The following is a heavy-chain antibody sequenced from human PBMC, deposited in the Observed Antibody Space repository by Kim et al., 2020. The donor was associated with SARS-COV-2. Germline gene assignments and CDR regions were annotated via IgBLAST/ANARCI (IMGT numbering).Heavy chain of an antibody. V-gene: IGHV4-59*01. J-gene: IGHJ3*02. D-gene: IGHD1-26*01. Sequence: YNPSLKRRVTISVDTSKNRFSLKLSSVTAADTAVYNCARKGGWERPAFDIWGQGTMVTVSS. CDR3: ARKGGWERPAFDI.